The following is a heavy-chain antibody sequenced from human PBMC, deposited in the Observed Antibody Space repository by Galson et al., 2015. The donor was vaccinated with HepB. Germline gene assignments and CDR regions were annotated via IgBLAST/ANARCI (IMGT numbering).Heavy chain of an antibody. V-gene: IGHV3-74*01. Sequence: SLRLSCAASGFTFSHKWMYWVRQAPGKGLVWVSRINSDGTDTSYADFVKGRFTISRDNAKNTLHLQMNSLRADDTAVYYCTRDGRAWYFDYWGQGTLVTVSP. CDR1: GFTFSHKW. J-gene: IGHJ4*02. CDR3: TRDGRAWYFDY. CDR2: INSDGTDT.